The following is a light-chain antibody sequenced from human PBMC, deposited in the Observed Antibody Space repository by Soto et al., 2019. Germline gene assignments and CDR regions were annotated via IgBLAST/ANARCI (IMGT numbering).Light chain of an antibody. J-gene: IGKJ5*01. CDR3: QHFYSTPPVT. CDR2: AAS. V-gene: IGKV1-39*01. CDR1: QSISNS. Sequence: DIQLTQSPSSLSASVGDRVTITCRASQSISNSLNWYQQRPGRAPKLLIYAASTLQSGVPSRFSGSGSGTDFTPTISNLQPEDFATYYCQHFYSTPPVTFGQGTRLEIK.